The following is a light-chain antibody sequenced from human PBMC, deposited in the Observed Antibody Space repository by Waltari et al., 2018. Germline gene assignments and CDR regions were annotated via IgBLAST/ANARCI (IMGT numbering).Light chain of an antibody. J-gene: IGKJ1*01. CDR1: QSVLYSSDNNNY. Sequence: DIVMTQSPDSLAVSLGDRATINCKSSQSVLYSSDNNNYLAWYQQKQGQPPRLLIYWASTRESGVPDRFSGSGSGTDFTLTISSLQAEDVAVYYCHQYYSYPWTFGQGTTVEIK. CDR3: HQYYSYPWT. CDR2: WAS. V-gene: IGKV4-1*01.